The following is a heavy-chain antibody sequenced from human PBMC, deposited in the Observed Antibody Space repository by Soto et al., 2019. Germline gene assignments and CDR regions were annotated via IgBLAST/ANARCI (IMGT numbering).Heavy chain of an antibody. CDR3: ARDYCSSTSCYYYYYYMDV. Sequence: GASAKLSSKAPGYTFTSYAISSARQSPGQGLEWMGWISAYNGNTNYAQKLQGRVTMTTDTSTSTAYMELRSLRSDDTAVYYCARDYCSSTSCYYYYYYMDVWGKGTTVTVSS. V-gene: IGHV1-18*01. CDR1: GYTFTSYA. D-gene: IGHD2-2*01. J-gene: IGHJ6*03. CDR2: ISAYNGNT.